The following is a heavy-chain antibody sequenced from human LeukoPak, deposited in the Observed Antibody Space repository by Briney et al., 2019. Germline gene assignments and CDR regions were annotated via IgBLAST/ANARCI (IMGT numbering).Heavy chain of an antibody. CDR3: AEDGIRDFDWLLSDYGMDV. CDR1: GYTFTSSG. CDR2: ISAYTGNT. D-gene: IGHD3-9*01. V-gene: IGHV1-18*01. Sequence: ASVKVSCKASGYTFTSSGISWVRQAPGQRLQWMGWISAYTGNTNYAKKLQGRVTMTTDTSTRTAYMELRSLRSDDSVFFFQAEDGIRDFDWLLSDYGMDVWGQGTTVTVSS. J-gene: IGHJ6*02.